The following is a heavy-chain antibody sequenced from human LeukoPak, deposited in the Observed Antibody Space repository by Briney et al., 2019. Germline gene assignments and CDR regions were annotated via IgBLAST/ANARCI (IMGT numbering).Heavy chain of an antibody. V-gene: IGHV3-23*01. CDR2: ISGSDGST. CDR3: AKDSAKKYDDY. J-gene: IGHJ4*02. CDR1: GFTFSSSA. D-gene: IGHD2/OR15-2a*01. Sequence: GASLRLSCAASGFTFSSSAMSWVRLAPGKGLEWVSGISGSDGSTYYADSVKGRFTISRDNSKNTLFLQMNSLRAEDTAVYYCAKDSAKKYDDYWGQGTLVTVSS.